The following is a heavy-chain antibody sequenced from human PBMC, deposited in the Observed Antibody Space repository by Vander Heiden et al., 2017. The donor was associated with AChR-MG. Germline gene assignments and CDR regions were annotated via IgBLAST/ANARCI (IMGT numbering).Heavy chain of an antibody. CDR3: TRVKAAAGRGPSNY. Sequence: EVQLVESGGGLVQPGRSLRLSCTASGFTFGDYAMSWFRQAPGKGLEWVGFIRSKAYGGTTEYAASVKGRFTISRDDSKSIAYLQMNSLKTEDTAVYYCTRVKAAAGRGPSNYWCQGTLVTVSS. D-gene: IGHD6-13*01. CDR1: GFTFGDYA. V-gene: IGHV3-49*03. CDR2: IRSKAYGGTT. J-gene: IGHJ4*02.